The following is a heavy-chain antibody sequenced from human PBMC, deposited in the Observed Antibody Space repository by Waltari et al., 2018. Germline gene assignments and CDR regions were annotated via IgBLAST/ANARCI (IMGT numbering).Heavy chain of an antibody. CDR2: ISGSGSST. J-gene: IGHJ4*02. CDR3: AKGDLNLYSSGWHNDVDFDY. CDR1: GFTFSSYA. D-gene: IGHD6-19*01. V-gene: IGHV3-23*04. Sequence: EVQLVESGGGLVQPGGSLRLSCAASGFTFSSYAMSWVRQAPGKGLEWVSTISGSGSSTYYADSVKGRFTISRDNSKNTLYLQINSLRAEDTAVYYCAKGDLNLYSSGWHNDVDFDYWGQGTLVTVSS.